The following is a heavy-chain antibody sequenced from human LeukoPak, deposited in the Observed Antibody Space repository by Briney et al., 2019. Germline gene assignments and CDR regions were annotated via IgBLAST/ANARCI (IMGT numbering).Heavy chain of an antibody. CDR2: INWNGGST. Sequence: PGGSLRLSCAASGFTFDDYGMSWVRQAPGKGLEWVSGINWNGGSTYYSDSVKGRFTISRDNSKNSLYLQMNSLRTEDTAFYYCAKDESHYYDRSGFLDYWGQGTLVTVSP. V-gene: IGHV3-43*02. J-gene: IGHJ4*02. CDR3: AKDESHYYDRSGFLDY. CDR1: GFTFDDYG. D-gene: IGHD3-22*01.